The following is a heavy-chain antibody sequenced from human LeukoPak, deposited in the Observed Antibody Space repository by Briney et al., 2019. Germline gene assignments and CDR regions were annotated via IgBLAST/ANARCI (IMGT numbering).Heavy chain of an antibody. Sequence: GGSLRLSCAASGFTFSNHWMHWVRQVPGKGLVWVSRSDGGGSSTSYSDSVKGRFSISRDNAKNSLYLQMNSLRAEDTAVYYCARRRYNWNAIDYWGQGTLVTVSP. CDR3: ARRRYNWNAIDY. CDR1: GFTFSNHW. J-gene: IGHJ4*02. D-gene: IGHD1-20*01. CDR2: SDGGGSST. V-gene: IGHV3-74*01.